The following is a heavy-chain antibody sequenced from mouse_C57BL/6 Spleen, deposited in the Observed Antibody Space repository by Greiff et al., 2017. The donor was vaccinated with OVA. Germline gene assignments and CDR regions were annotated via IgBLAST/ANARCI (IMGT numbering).Heavy chain of an antibody. CDR3: ARNYGYFDY. D-gene: IGHD1-1*01. V-gene: IGHV1-82*01. Sequence: VKLQESGPELVKPGASVKISCKASGYAFSSSWMNWVKQRPGKGLEWIGRIYPGDGDTNYNGKFKGKATLTADKSSSTAYMQLSSLTSEDSAVYFCARNYGYFDYWGQGTTLTVSS. J-gene: IGHJ2*01. CDR1: GYAFSSSW. CDR2: IYPGDGDT.